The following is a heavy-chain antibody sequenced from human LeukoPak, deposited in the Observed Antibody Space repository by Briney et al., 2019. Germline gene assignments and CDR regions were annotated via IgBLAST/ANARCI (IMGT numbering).Heavy chain of an antibody. D-gene: IGHD3-10*01. CDR1: GFTFSSYG. J-gene: IGHJ5*02. CDR2: ISSSGSTI. CDR3: ARDRRYYGSGSYYNVNWFDP. V-gene: IGHV3-48*04. Sequence: AGGSLRLSCAASGFTFSSYGMHWVRQAPGKGLEWVSYISSSGSTIYYADSVKGRFTISRDNAKNSLYLQMNSLRAEDTAVYYCARDRRYYGSGSYYNVNWFDPWGQGTLVTVSS.